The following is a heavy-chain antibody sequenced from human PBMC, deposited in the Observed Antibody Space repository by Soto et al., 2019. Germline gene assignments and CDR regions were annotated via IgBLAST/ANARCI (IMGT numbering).Heavy chain of an antibody. CDR2: IKQHGSEK. V-gene: IGHV3-7*01. J-gene: IGHJ4*02. D-gene: IGHD2-15*01. Sequence: PGGSLRLSCAASGFTFSSYWMSWVRQAPGKGLEWVANIKQHGSEKYYVDSVKGRFTISRDNAKNSLYLQMNSLRAEDTAVYYCAREYCGGDSCYRYFVSSGQGTRVTVSS. CDR1: GFTFSSYW. CDR3: AREYCGGDSCYRYFVS.